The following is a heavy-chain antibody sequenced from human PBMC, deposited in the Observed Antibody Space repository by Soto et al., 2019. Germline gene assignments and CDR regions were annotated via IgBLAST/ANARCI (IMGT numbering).Heavy chain of an antibody. Sequence: SVKVSCKASGGTFSSYTISWVQQAPGQGLEWMGRIIPILGIANYAQKFQGRVTITADKSTSTAYMELSSLRSEDTAVYYCARDLSYDSSGFPPGWFDPWGQGTPVTVSS. J-gene: IGHJ5*02. V-gene: IGHV1-69*04. CDR2: IIPILGIA. CDR3: ARDLSYDSSGFPPGWFDP. CDR1: GGTFSSYT. D-gene: IGHD3-22*01.